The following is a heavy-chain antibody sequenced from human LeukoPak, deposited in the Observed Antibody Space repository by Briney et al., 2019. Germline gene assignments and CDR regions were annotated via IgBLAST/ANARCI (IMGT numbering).Heavy chain of an antibody. Sequence: QAGGSLRLSCAASGFTFSSYAMSWVRQAPGKGLEWVSTISGSGGSTYYADSVKGRFTISRDNSKNTLYLQMNSLRAEDTAVYYCAKDIAYCSGGSCFFGMDVWGQGTTVTVSS. D-gene: IGHD2-15*01. V-gene: IGHV3-23*01. CDR1: GFTFSSYA. J-gene: IGHJ6*02. CDR3: AKDIAYCSGGSCFFGMDV. CDR2: ISGSGGST.